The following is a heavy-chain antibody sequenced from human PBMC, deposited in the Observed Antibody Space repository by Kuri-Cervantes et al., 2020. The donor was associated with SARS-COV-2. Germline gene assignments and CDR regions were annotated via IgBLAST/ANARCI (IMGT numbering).Heavy chain of an antibody. D-gene: IGHD4-17*01. CDR1: GLTFHRYS. V-gene: IGHV3-48*01. CDR3: ARGFPTVTTWLGYYYYGMDV. Sequence: LSLTCAASGLTFHRYSMNWARQAPGKGLEWVSYISSSSSTIFYADSVKGRFTITRDNAKNTLYLQMNSMSAEYTAVYYCARGFPTVTTWLGYYYYGMDVWGQGTTVTVSS. J-gene: IGHJ6*02. CDR2: ISSSSSTI.